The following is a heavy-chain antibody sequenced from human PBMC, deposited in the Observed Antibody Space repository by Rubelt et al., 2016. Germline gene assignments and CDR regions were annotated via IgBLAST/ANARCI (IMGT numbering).Heavy chain of an antibody. CDR2: IHCNTCGT. CDR3: ARDPKNTAYDL. J-gene: IGHJ4*02. V-gene: IGHV1-2*02. D-gene: IGHD3-16*01. CDR1: GYTFTGYY. Sequence: QVQLVQSGAEVKRPGASVKVSCKASGYTFTGYYIHWVRQAPGQGLEWMGWIHCNTCGTNYAQKFQGRVTVTRDTSINTAYMELARLGFDDTAVYFCARDPKNTAYDLWGQGTLVTVSS.